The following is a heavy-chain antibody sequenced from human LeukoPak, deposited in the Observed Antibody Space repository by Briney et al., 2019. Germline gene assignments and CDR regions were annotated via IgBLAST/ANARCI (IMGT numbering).Heavy chain of an antibody. CDR1: GGSISSSSYY. Sequence: PSETLSLTCTVSGGSISSSSYYWGWIRQPPGKGLEWIGSIYYSGSTYYNPSLKSRVTISVDTSKNQFSLKLSSVTAADTAVYYCARARFEYGDPLGNWFDPWGQGTLVTVSS. CDR2: IYYSGST. D-gene: IGHD4-17*01. CDR3: ARARFEYGDPLGNWFDP. J-gene: IGHJ5*02. V-gene: IGHV4-39*01.